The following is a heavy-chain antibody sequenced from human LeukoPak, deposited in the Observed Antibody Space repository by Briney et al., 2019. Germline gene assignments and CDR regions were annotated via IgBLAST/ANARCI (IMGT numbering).Heavy chain of an antibody. J-gene: IGHJ4*02. CDR3: ASISGSPIDY. Sequence: GGSLRLSCAASGFTFSSYSMNWVRQAPGKGLEWVSYISSSSSTIYYADSVKGRFTISRDNAKNSLYLQMNSLRAEDTAVYYCASISGSPIDYWGQGTLVTVSS. CDR2: ISSSSSTI. CDR1: GFTFSSYS. D-gene: IGHD3-22*01. V-gene: IGHV3-48*01.